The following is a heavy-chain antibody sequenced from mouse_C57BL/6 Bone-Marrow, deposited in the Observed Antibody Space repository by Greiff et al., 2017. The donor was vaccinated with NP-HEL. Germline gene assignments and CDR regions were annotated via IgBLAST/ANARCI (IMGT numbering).Heavy chain of an antibody. V-gene: IGHV1-4*01. CDR1: GYTFTSYT. Sequence: VKVVESGAELARPGASVKMSCKASGYTFTSYTVHWVKQRPGQGLEWIGYINPSSGYTKYNQKFKDKATLTADKSSSTAYMQLSSLTSEDSAVYYCARSRLSYWGQGTLVTVSA. J-gene: IGHJ3*01. CDR3: ARSRLSY. CDR2: INPSSGYT. D-gene: IGHD3-2*02.